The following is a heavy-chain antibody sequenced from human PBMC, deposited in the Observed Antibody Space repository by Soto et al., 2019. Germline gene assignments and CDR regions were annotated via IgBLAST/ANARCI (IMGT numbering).Heavy chain of an antibody. D-gene: IGHD3-10*01. CDR2: MNPDGSSR. Sequence: EVQLVESGGDLVQPGGSLRLSCEASGFTFSSNWMHWVRQAPGKGLVWVSRMNPDGSSRGYADSVKGRFTISRDNAKNTLFLQMNSVRAEDTAVYYCARGGNAGSGQEYLDDYWGQGTLVTVSS. CDR3: ARGGNAGSGQEYLDDY. CDR1: GFTFSSNW. V-gene: IGHV3-74*01. J-gene: IGHJ4*02.